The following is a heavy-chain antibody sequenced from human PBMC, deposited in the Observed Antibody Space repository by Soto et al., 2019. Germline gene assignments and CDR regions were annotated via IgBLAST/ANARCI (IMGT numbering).Heavy chain of an antibody. J-gene: IGHJ4*02. CDR2: INHSGST. CDR1: GGSFSGYY. Sequence: QVQLQQWGAGLLKPSETLSLTCAVYGGSFSGYYWSWIRQPPGKGLEWIGEINHSGSTNYNPSLKSRVTISVDPSKNQFSLKLGSVTAADTAVYYCARGGVLDYWGQGTLVTVSS. V-gene: IGHV4-34*01. D-gene: IGHD2-8*01. CDR3: ARGGVLDY.